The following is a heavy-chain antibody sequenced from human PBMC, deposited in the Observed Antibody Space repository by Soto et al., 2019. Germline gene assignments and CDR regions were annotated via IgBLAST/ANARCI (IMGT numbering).Heavy chain of an antibody. CDR1: GGSISSGTHY. V-gene: IGHV4-30-4*08. J-gene: IGHJ3*01. D-gene: IGHD1-26*01. CDR3: ARVSIAGVTGHGGVDV. CDR2: VYFSGST. Sequence: QVHLQESGPGLVRPSQTLSLTCTVSGGSISSGTHYWSWIRQTPGKGLEFIGHVYFSGSTYYKASDEGRFNVSIDTSKNHYSLTWDSVTAAATAIYLCARVSIAGVTGHGGVDVWGPGTVVIVSS.